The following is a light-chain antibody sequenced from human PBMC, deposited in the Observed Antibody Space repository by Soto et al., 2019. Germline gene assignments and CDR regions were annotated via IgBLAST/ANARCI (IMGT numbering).Light chain of an antibody. V-gene: IGKV3D-20*02. CDR2: GAS. CDR1: QSVSSSY. J-gene: IGKJ5*01. CDR3: QQRSNWPPAIT. Sequence: ILFTQSPATLSLSPGESATLSCRASQSVSSSYLAWYQQKPDPAPRLLLYGASSRATAIPDRFSGSGSGTDLTLTISSLEPEDIAVSYCQQRSNWPPAITFGQGTRLEIK.